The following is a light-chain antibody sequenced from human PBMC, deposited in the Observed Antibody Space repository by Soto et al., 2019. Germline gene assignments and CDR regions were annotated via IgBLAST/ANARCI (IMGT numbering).Light chain of an antibody. Sequence: QSVLTQPPSVYGAPEQRVTISCSGSSSNIGAGYDVHWYQQLPGTAPKLLIYGNSNRPSGVPDRFSGSKSGTSASLAITGLQAEDEADYYCQSYDSSLSGVVFGGGTKVTVL. J-gene: IGLJ2*01. CDR3: QSYDSSLSGVV. CDR1: SSNIGAGYD. V-gene: IGLV1-40*01. CDR2: GNS.